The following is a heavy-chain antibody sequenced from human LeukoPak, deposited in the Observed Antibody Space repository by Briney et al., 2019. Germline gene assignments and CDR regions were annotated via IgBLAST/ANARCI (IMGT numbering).Heavy chain of an antibody. CDR1: GGSISSYY. V-gene: IGHV4-39*07. CDR3: ARVGRYYGSGSHADF. Sequence: SETLSLTCTVSGGSISSYYWGWIRQPPGKGLEWIGNIYYSGSPYYSPSLKSRVTISVDTSNNQFSLKLSSVTAADTAVYYCARVGRYYGSGSHADFWGQGTLVTVSS. CDR2: IYYSGSP. D-gene: IGHD3-10*01. J-gene: IGHJ4*02.